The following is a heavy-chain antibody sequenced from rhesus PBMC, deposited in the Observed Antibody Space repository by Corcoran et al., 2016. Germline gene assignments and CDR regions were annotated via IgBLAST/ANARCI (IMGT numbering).Heavy chain of an antibody. Sequence: QVQLQESGPGLVKPSETLSLTCAVSGYSISSGYYWGWIRQPPGKGLEYIGYISGSSGSTYYDPSLNSRGTISKDTSKNQFSLKLSSVTTADTAGYYCARHDAYYYSGIRGFDYWGQGVLVTVSS. D-gene: IGHD3-16*01. V-gene: IGHV4-99*01. CDR1: GYSISSGYY. J-gene: IGHJ4*01. CDR2: ISGSSGST. CDR3: ARHDAYYYSGIRGFDY.